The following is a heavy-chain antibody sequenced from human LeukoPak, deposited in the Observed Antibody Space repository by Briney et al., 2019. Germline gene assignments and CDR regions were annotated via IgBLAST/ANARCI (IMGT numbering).Heavy chain of an antibody. V-gene: IGHV3-21*05. J-gene: IGHJ4*02. CDR1: GFTFSSYE. CDR2: ISSSSSYI. Sequence: PGGSLRLSCAASGFTFSSYEMNWVRQAPGKGLEWVSYISSSSSYIYYADSVKGRFTISRDNAKNSLYLQMNSLRAEDTAVYYCARGKYDFWSGYYGYWGQGTLVTVSS. D-gene: IGHD3-3*01. CDR3: ARGKYDFWSGYYGY.